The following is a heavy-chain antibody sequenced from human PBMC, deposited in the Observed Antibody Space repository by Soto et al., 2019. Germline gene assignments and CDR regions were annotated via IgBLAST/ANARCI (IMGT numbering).Heavy chain of an antibody. J-gene: IGHJ6*04. CDR1: GFSLSNARMG. CDR2: IFSNDEK. Sequence: QVTLKESGPVLGKPTATLTLTCTVSGFSLSNARMGVSWIRQPPGKALEWLAHIFSNDEKSYSTSLKSRLTSPQDTSKSQVVLTMTNMDPVDTAPYYCARIVYYDFWSGYYTLGVWGKGTTVTVSA. V-gene: IGHV2-26*01. CDR3: ARIVYYDFWSGYYTLGV. D-gene: IGHD3-3*01.